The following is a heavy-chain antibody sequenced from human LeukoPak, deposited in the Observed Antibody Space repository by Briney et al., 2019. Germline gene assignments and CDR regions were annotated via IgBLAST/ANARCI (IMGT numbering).Heavy chain of an antibody. Sequence: ASVKVSCKASGYTFTGYYIHWVRQAPGQGLEWMGWINPNSGGPNYAQKFQGRATMTRDTSISTAYMEMSRLRSEDTAVYYCARDLLYCSGGSCYYYYGMDVWGQGTTVTVSS. CDR2: INPNSGGP. CDR3: ARDLLYCSGGSCYYYYGMDV. J-gene: IGHJ6*02. V-gene: IGHV1-2*02. CDR1: GYTFTGYY. D-gene: IGHD2-15*01.